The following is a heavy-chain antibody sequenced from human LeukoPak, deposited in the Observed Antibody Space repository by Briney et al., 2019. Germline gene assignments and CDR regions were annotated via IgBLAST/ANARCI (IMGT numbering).Heavy chain of an antibody. Sequence: SETLSLTCTVSGGSISSYYWSWIRQPPGKGLECIGYIYYSGSTNYNPSLKSRVTISVDTSKNQFSLKLSSVTAADTAVYYCARGSLLPGRDLDFDYWGQGTLVTVSS. J-gene: IGHJ4*02. V-gene: IGHV4-59*12. CDR2: IYYSGST. CDR1: GGSISSYY. D-gene: IGHD2-21*01. CDR3: ARGSLLPGRDLDFDY.